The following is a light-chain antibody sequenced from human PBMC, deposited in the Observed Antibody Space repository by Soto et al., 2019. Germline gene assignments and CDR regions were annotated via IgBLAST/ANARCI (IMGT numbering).Light chain of an antibody. Sequence: QSALNQPASVSGFPGQSITISCTGASSDVGFSNYVSWYQQNAGTVPKLLIYDVDNRPSGVSNRFSGSKSGNTASLTISGLQAEDEADYFCNSYTGSSTVVFGGGTKLTVL. J-gene: IGLJ2*01. CDR1: SSDVGFSNY. CDR2: DVD. CDR3: NSYTGSSTVV. V-gene: IGLV2-14*03.